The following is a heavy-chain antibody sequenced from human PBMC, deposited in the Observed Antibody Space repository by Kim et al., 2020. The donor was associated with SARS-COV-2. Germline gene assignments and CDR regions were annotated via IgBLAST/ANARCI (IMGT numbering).Heavy chain of an antibody. J-gene: IGHJ6*02. CDR3: ARAPVDTAMVPRRGNGMDV. Sequence: SETLSLTCAVYGGSFSGYYWSWIRQPPGKGLEWIGEINHSGSTNYNPSLKSRVTISVDTSKNQFSLKLSSVTAADTAVYYCARAPVDTAMVPRRGNGMDVWGQGTTVTVSS. V-gene: IGHV4-34*01. CDR1: GGSFSGYY. CDR2: INHSGST. D-gene: IGHD5-18*01.